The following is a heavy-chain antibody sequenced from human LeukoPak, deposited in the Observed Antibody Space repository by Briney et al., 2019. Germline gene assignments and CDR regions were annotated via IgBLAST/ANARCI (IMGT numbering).Heavy chain of an antibody. CDR3: ARDGNRYCSGGSCLDAFDI. CDR1: GYTFTSYG. Sequence: GASVKVSCKASGYTFTSYGISWVRQAPGQGLEWMGWISAYNGNTNYAQKLQGRVTMTTDTSTSTAYMELRSLRSDDTAVYYCARDGNRYCSGGSCLDAFDIWGQGTMVTVSS. J-gene: IGHJ3*02. D-gene: IGHD2-15*01. CDR2: ISAYNGNT. V-gene: IGHV1-18*01.